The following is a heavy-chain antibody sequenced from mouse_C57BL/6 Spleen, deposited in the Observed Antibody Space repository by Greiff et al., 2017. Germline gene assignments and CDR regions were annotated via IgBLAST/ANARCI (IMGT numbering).Heavy chain of an antibody. CDR1: GYAFSSSW. V-gene: IGHV1-82*01. CDR2: IYPGDGDT. J-gene: IGHJ2*01. D-gene: IGHD3-2*02. Sequence: VQLQQSGPELVKPGASVKISCKASGYAFSSSWMNWVKQRPGKGLEWIGRIYPGDGDTNYNGKFKGKATLTADKSSSTAYMQLSSLTSEDSAVYFCARCPSSGSYFDYWGQGTTLTVSS. CDR3: ARCPSSGSYFDY.